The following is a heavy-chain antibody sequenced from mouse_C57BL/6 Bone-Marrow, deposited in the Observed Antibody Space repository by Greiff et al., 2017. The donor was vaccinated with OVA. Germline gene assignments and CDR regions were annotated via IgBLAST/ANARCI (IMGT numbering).Heavy chain of an antibody. D-gene: IGHD2-1*01. CDR1: GYAFSSSW. V-gene: IGHV1-82*01. CDR3: ARRDGNYLAWFAY. CDR2: IYPGDGDT. J-gene: IGHJ3*01. Sequence: QVQLQQSGPELVKPGASVKISCKASGYAFSSSWMNWVKQRPGKGLEWIGRIYPGDGDTNYNGKFKGKATLTADKSSSTAYMQLSSLTSEDSAVYFCARRDGNYLAWFAYWGQGTLVTVSA.